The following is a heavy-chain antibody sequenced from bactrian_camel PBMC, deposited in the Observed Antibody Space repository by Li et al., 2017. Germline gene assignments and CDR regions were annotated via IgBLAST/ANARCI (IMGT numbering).Heavy chain of an antibody. CDR2: IEARFGNT. V-gene: IGHV3-3*01. D-gene: IGHD5*01. J-gene: IGHJ6*01. CDR1: GYTVLPNC. Sequence: HVQLVESGRGSVQAGGSLRLSCAASGYTVLPNCMAWFRQIPGKERVVVALIEARFGNTYYPDSVKGRFAISRDNAKNTLYLQMNSLKPEDTAMYYCAAGRGWVGACATFGYWGQ. CDR3: AAGRGWVGACATFGY.